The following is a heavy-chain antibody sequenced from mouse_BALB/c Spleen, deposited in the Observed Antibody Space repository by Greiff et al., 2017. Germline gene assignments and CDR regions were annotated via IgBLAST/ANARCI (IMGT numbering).Heavy chain of an antibody. CDR2: IWGDGST. CDR1: GFSLTGYG. Sequence: VQLQESGPGLVAPSQSLSITCTVSGFSLTGYGVNWVRQPPGKGLEWLGMIWGDGSTDYNSALKSRLSISKDNSKSQVFLKMNSLQTDDTARYYCARDQGTDGYYPFAYWGQGTLVTVSA. J-gene: IGHJ3*01. CDR3: ARDQGTDGYYPFAY. V-gene: IGHV2-6-7*01. D-gene: IGHD2-3*01.